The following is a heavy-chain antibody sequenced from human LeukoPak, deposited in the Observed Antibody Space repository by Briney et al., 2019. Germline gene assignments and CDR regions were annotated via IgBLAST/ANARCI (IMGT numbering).Heavy chain of an antibody. V-gene: IGHV3-48*03. CDR2: ISSSGSTI. CDR3: ARDLGYYDSSGYYYGSSYYYYYYGMDV. Sequence: QPGGSLRLSCAASGFTFSSYEMNWVRQAPGKGLEWVSYISSSGSTIYYADSVKGRFTISRDNAKNSLYLQMNSLRAEDTAVYYCARDLGYYDSSGYYYGSSYYYYYYGMDVWGRGTTVTVSS. CDR1: GFTFSSYE. D-gene: IGHD3-22*01. J-gene: IGHJ6*02.